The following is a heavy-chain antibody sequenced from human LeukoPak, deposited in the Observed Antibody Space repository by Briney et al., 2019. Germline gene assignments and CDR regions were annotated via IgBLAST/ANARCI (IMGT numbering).Heavy chain of an antibody. J-gene: IGHJ4*02. CDR3: VRDFRSADY. V-gene: IGHV3-74*01. CDR1: GFTFSNYC. Sequence: GGSLRLSCAASGFTFSNYCMHWVRQIPGKGLVWVSRICPDGTVPNYADSVKGRFTISRDNAKNMVFLQMNSLRADDTAVYYCVRDFRSADYWGQGILVTVSS. CDR2: ICPDGTVP.